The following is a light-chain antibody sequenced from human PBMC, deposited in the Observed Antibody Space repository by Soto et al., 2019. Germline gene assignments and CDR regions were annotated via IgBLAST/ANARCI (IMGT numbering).Light chain of an antibody. CDR3: QQYESFPLT. V-gene: IGKV1-5*03. Sequence: DIQMTQSPATLSASVGDRVTLGCRASQSISGWLAWYQQKPGKAPKLLIYKASILETGVPSRFSGSGSATEFTPLTSSLQPEDFASYYCQQYESFPLTFGGGTKV. CDR1: QSISGW. CDR2: KAS. J-gene: IGKJ4*01.